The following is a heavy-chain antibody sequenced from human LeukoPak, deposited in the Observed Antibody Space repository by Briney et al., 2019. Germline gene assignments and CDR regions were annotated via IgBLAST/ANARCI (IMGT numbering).Heavy chain of an antibody. CDR1: GGTLSSYA. V-gene: IGHV1-69*01. CDR3: ATSFYGSGSYYHDY. D-gene: IGHD3-10*01. Sequence: SVKVSCKASGGTLSSYAISWVRQAPGQGLEWMGGIIPIFGTANYAQKFQGRVTITADESTSTAYMELSSLRSEDTAVYYCATSFYGSGSYYHDYWGQGTLVTVSS. CDR2: IIPIFGTA. J-gene: IGHJ4*02.